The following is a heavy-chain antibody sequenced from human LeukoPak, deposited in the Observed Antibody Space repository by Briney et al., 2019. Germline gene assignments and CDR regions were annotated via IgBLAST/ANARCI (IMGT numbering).Heavy chain of an antibody. CDR2: IYSGGST. CDR1: GLTVSSNY. D-gene: IGHD1-26*01. CDR3: ASCTGGVGATSDY. Sequence: PGGSLRLSCTASGLTVSSNYMSWVRQAPGKGLEWVSVIYSGGSTNYADSVKARFAISRDNSKNTLYLQMNSLRAEDTAVYYCASCTGGVGATSDYWGQGTLVTVSS. V-gene: IGHV3-53*01. J-gene: IGHJ4*02.